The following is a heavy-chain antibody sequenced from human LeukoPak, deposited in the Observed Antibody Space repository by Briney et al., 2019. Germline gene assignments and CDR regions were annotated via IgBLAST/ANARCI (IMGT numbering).Heavy chain of an antibody. CDR3: ATSDEYSSGWYQYWFDP. D-gene: IGHD6-19*01. CDR2: ISSSSSYI. V-gene: IGHV3-21*01. J-gene: IGHJ5*02. Sequence: GRSLRLSCAASGFTFSSYSMNWVRQAPGKGLEWVSSISSSSSYIYYADSVKGRFTISRDNAKNSLYLQMNSLRAEDTAVYYCATSDEYSSGWYQYWFDPWGQGTLVTVSS. CDR1: GFTFSSYS.